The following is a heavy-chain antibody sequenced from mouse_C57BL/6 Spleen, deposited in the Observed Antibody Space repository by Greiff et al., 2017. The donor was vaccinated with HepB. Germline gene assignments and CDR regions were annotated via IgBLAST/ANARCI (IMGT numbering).Heavy chain of an antibody. CDR1: GYTFTSYW. J-gene: IGHJ2*01. Sequence: QVQLQQSGAELVKPGASVKMSCKASGYTFTSYWITWVKQRPGQGLEWIGDIYPGSGSTNYNEKFKSKATLTVDTSSSTAYMQLSSLTSEDSAVYYCARRRDYSTPYFDYWGQGTTLTVSS. CDR3: ARRRDYSTPYFDY. V-gene: IGHV1-55*01. CDR2: IYPGSGST. D-gene: IGHD2-5*01.